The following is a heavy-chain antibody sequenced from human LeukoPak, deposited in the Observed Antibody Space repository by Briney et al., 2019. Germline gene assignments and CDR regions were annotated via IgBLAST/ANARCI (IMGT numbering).Heavy chain of an antibody. J-gene: IGHJ4*02. D-gene: IGHD3-16*01. Sequence: ASVKVSCKASGYTFTGYYMHWVRQAPGQGLEWMGRINPNSGGTNYAQKFQGRVTMTRDTSISTAYMELSRLRSDDTAVYYCARDQIAGIMITFGGVDYWGQGTLVTVSS. CDR2: INPNSGGT. CDR1: GYTFTGYY. V-gene: IGHV1-2*06. CDR3: ARDQIAGIMITFGGVDY.